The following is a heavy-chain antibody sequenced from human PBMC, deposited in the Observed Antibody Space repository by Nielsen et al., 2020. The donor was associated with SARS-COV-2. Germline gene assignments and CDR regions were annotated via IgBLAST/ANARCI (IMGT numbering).Heavy chain of an antibody. J-gene: IGHJ4*02. CDR2: ISWNSGSI. Sequence: SLKISCAASGFTFDDYAMHWVRQAPGKGLEWVSGISWNSGSIGHADSVKGRFTISRDNAKNSLYLQMNSLRAEDTALYYCAKSVGYLRYFDYWGQGTLVTVSS. V-gene: IGHV3-9*01. CDR3: AKSVGYLRYFDY. D-gene: IGHD3-22*01. CDR1: GFTFDDYA.